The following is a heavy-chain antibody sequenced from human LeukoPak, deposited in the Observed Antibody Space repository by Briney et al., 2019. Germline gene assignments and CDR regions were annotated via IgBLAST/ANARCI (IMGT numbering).Heavy chain of an antibody. J-gene: IGHJ4*02. Sequence: GGSLRLSCAASGFTFSSYGMHWVRHAPGKGLEWVAVIWYDGSNKYYADSVKGRFTISRDNSKNTLYLQMNSLRAEDTAVYYCARDVDGYNIFDYWGQGTLVTVSS. V-gene: IGHV3-33*01. CDR1: GFTFSSYG. CDR3: ARDVDGYNIFDY. D-gene: IGHD5-24*01. CDR2: IWYDGSNK.